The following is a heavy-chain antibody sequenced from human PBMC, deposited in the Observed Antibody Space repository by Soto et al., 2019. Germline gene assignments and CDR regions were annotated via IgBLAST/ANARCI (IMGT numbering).Heavy chain of an antibody. J-gene: IGHJ6*02. CDR3: AKYGPHIVVVPAPGDNGMDV. Sequence: GGSLRLSCAASGFTFSSYAMSWVRQAPGKGLEWVSAISGSGGSTYYADSVKGRFTISRDNSKNTLYLQMNSLRAEDTAVYYCAKYGPHIVVVPAPGDNGMDVWGQGTXVTVSS. D-gene: IGHD2-2*01. CDR2: ISGSGGST. V-gene: IGHV3-23*01. CDR1: GFTFSSYA.